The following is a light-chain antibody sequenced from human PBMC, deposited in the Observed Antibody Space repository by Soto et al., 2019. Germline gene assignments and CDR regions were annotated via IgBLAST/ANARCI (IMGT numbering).Light chain of an antibody. J-gene: IGKJ1*01. CDR3: QQYNNWPPKT. V-gene: IGKV3-15*01. CDR2: GAS. CDR1: QSVSSN. Sequence: EIVMTQSPATLSVSPGESASLSCRASQSVSSNLAWYQQKPGQAPRLLIDGASTRATGIPASFSGSGSGTEFTLTISSLQSEDFAVYYCQQYNNWPPKTVGQGTKV.